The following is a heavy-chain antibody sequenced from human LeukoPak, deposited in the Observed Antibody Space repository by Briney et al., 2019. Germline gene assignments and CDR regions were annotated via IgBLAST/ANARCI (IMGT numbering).Heavy chain of an antibody. D-gene: IGHD1-1*01. CDR1: GFTFGDYA. V-gene: IGHV3-49*03. Sequence: SLRLSCTASGFTFGDYAMSWIHQAPGKGLEWVGFIRSKAYGETADYAASVKGRFTISRDDSKAIAYLQMNSLKTEDTAVYHCTRDRGAYNLYDYWGQGTLVTVSS. J-gene: IGHJ4*02. CDR3: TRDRGAYNLYDY. CDR2: IRSKAYGETA.